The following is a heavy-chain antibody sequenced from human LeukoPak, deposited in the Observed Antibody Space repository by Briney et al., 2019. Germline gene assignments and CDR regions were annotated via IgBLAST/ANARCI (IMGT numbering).Heavy chain of an antibody. J-gene: IGHJ4*02. Sequence: ASVKVSCXASGYTFTSYDINWVRQASGQGLEWMGWMNPNSGNTGYAQKFQGRVTMTRNTSISTAYMELSSLRSEDTAVYYCARRRWSSWYGGWGQGTLVTVSS. CDR3: ARRRWSSWYGG. V-gene: IGHV1-8*01. CDR2: MNPNSGNT. D-gene: IGHD6-13*01. CDR1: GYTFTSYD.